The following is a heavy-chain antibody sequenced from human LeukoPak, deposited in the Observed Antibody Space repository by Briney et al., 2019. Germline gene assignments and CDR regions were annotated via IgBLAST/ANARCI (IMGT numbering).Heavy chain of an antibody. CDR2: FYYSGST. CDR3: ARVLSVANWFDP. J-gene: IGHJ5*02. CDR1: GGSISSGGYY. Sequence: PSETLSLTCTVSGGSISSGGYYWSWIRQHPGKGLEWIGYFYYSGSTYYNPSLKSRVTISVDTSKNQFSLKLSSVTAADTAVYYCARVLSVANWFDPWGQGTLVTVSS. V-gene: IGHV4-31*03. D-gene: IGHD2-15*01.